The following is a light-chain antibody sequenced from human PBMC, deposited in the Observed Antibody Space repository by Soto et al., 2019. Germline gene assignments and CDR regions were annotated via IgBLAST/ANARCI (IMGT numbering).Light chain of an antibody. J-gene: IGKJ5*01. CDR2: DTS. Sequence: ETVLTQSPATLSLPPGERATLSCRASQNIHNYLAWYQQKPGQAPRLLIYDTSNRATGVPARFSGSGSGTDFTLTISSLEPEDFGVYYCQQREYWPPITFGQGTRLEAK. CDR3: QQREYWPPIT. CDR1: QNIHNY. V-gene: IGKV3-11*01.